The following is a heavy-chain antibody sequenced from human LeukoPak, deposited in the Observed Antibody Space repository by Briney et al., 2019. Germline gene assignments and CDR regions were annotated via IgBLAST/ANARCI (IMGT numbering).Heavy chain of an antibody. CDR1: GGSISGSSYY. D-gene: IGHD1-26*01. CDR3: SGWELLFFDAFDI. J-gene: IGHJ3*02. CDR2: IYYSGST. Sequence: SETLSLTCTVSGGSISGSSYYWGWIRQPPGKGLEWIGSIYYSGSTYYNPSLKSRVTISVDTSKNQFSLKLSSVTAADTAVYYCSGWELLFFDAFDIWGQGTMVTVSS. V-gene: IGHV4-39*07.